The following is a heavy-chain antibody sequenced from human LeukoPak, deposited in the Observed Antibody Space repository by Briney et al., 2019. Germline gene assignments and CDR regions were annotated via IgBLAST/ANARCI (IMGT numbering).Heavy chain of an antibody. CDR1: GGSISSSSYY. V-gene: IGHV4-39*01. D-gene: IGHD3-10*01. CDR3: AGGMVRGVLKDYYYGMDV. Sequence: PSETLSLTCTVSGGSISSSSYYWGWIRQPPGKGLEWIGSIYYSGSTYYNPSLKSRVTISVDTSKNQFSLKLSSVTAADTAVYYCAGGMVRGVLKDYYYGMDVWGQGTTVTGSS. CDR2: IYYSGST. J-gene: IGHJ6*02.